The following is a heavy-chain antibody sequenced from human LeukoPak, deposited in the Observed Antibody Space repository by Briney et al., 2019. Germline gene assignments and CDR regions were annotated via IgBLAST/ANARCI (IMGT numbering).Heavy chain of an antibody. Sequence: GGSLRLSCVASEFAFSTYEMNWVRQAPGKGLEWVSYISTGGSTVYYADSAKGRFTISRGDAKNSMYLQMDSLRAEDTAVYYCARSPANWNYASDCWGQGTLVTVSS. CDR2: ISTGGSTV. CDR3: ARSPANWNYASDC. D-gene: IGHD1-7*01. CDR1: EFAFSTYE. V-gene: IGHV3-48*03. J-gene: IGHJ4*02.